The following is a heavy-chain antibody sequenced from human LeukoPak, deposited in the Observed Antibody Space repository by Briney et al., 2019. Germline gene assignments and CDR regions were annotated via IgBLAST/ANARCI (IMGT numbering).Heavy chain of an antibody. CDR2: IHSVGDT. CDR1: GFTVSSNY. Sequence: GGSLRLSCKVSGFTVSSNYMSWVRQAPGKGLEWVSIIHSVGDTFYADSVKGRFTISRDNSNNVVYLQMNSLTVEDTAVYYCARQGTGLDYWGQGTLVTVSS. CDR3: ARQGTGLDY. D-gene: IGHD1-1*01. V-gene: IGHV3-53*01. J-gene: IGHJ4*02.